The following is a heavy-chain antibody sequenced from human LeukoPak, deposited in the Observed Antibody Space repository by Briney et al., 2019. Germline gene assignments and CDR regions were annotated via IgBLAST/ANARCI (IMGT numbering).Heavy chain of an antibody. J-gene: IGHJ4*02. CDR2: INPNSGGT. CDR3: ARSGRSHLGTADY. D-gene: IGHD7-27*01. V-gene: IGHV1-2*02. Sequence: GASVKVSCKASGYTFTGYYMHWVRQAPGQGLEWMGWINPNSGGTNYARKFQGRVTMTRDTSISTAYMELSRLRSDDTAVYYCARSGRSHLGTADYWGQGTLVTVSS. CDR1: GYTFTGYY.